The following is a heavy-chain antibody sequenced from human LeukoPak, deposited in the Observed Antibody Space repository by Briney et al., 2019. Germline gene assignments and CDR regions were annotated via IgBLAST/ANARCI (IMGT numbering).Heavy chain of an antibody. V-gene: IGHV3-15*01. D-gene: IGHD3-16*02. J-gene: IGHJ4*02. Sequence: PGGSLRLSCAASGFTFSNAWMSXVXXAXGXXLXXVXRIKSKTDGGTTDYAAPVKGRFTISRDDSKNTLYLQMNSLKTEDTAVYYCTTEDDYVWGSYRLYWGQGTLVTVSS. CDR3: TTEDDYVWGSYRLY. CDR2: IKSKTDGGTT. CDR1: GFTFSNAW.